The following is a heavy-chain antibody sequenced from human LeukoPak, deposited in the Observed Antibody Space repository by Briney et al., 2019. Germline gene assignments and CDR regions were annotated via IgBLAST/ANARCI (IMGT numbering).Heavy chain of an antibody. V-gene: IGHV6-1*01. CDR2: TYYRSKWYN. CDR1: GDSVSRDTAA. D-gene: IGHD6-13*01. CDR3: ARDRGGSSWSYFDT. J-gene: IGHJ4*02. Sequence: SQTLSLTCAISGDSVSRDTAAWNWGRQSPSRGLEWLGRTYYRSKWYNDYAVSVKSRITINPDTSKNQFSLQLNSVTPEDTAVYYCARDRGGSSWSYFDTWGQGSLVTVSS.